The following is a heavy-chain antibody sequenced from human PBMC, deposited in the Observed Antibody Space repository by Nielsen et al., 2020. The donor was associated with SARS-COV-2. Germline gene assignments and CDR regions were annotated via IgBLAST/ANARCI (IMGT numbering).Heavy chain of an antibody. V-gene: IGHV1-46*01. D-gene: IGHD5-12*01. CDR1: GYSFTSHY. Sequence: ASVKVSCKASGYSFTSHYMHWVRQAPGQGLEWMGVINPSRSDGTNYAQKFQGRVTMTRDTSTSTVYMELTSLRSEDTAVYFCAGDLVPTVKKGTYVYYFDHWGQGTLVTVSS. CDR2: INPSRSDGT. J-gene: IGHJ4*02. CDR3: AGDLVPTVKKGTYVYYFDH.